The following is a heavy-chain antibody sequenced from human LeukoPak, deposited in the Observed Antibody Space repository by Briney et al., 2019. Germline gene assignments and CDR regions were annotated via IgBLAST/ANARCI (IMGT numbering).Heavy chain of an antibody. CDR2: IYISGST. J-gene: IGHJ4*02. CDR1: GASISGYY. CDR3: ARAAYCGGDCYLFDY. V-gene: IGHV4-4*07. D-gene: IGHD2-21*02. Sequence: SETLSLTCSVSGASISGYYWSWIRQPAGKGLEWIGRIYISGSTNYNPSLKSRVTMSVDTSKNQFSLKLSSLTAADTAVYYCARAAYCGGDCYLFDYWGQGTLVTVFS.